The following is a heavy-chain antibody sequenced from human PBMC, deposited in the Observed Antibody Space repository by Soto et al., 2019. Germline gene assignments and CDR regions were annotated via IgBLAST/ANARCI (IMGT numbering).Heavy chain of an antibody. V-gene: IGHV3-23*01. Sequence: QAGGSLRLSCAASGFTFSNYAVTWVRQAPGKGLEWVSTISGSGGSTYYADSVKGRFTISRDNSKNTLYLQMNSLRAEDTAVYYCAKSSGSFDYWGQGTLVTVSS. D-gene: IGHD3-22*01. CDR2: ISGSGGST. CDR3: AKSSGSFDY. CDR1: GFTFSNYA. J-gene: IGHJ4*02.